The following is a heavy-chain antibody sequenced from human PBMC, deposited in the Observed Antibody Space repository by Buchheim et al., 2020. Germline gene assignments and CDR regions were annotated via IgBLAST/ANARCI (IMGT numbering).Heavy chain of an antibody. D-gene: IGHD3-9*01. V-gene: IGHV4-59*01. CDR3: GGGDEEKLVTWDY. J-gene: IGHJ4*02. CDR2: TYSRGTT. CDR1: GVSISTYY. Sequence: QVQLQESGPGLVKPSETLSLTCTVSGVSISTYYWTWIRQPPGKGLEWIAYTYSRGTTRYNPSLNSRITISEDTSKNQLSLGVRSVTAEDTAVYYWGGGDEEKLVTWDYWGQGTL.